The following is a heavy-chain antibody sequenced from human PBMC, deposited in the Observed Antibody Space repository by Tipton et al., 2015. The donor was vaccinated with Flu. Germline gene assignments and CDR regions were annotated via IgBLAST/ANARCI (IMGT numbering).Heavy chain of an antibody. CDR3: ARGPRTLGGYSYGLRYNWFDP. CDR2: IYYSGST. V-gene: IGHV4-39*01. CDR1: GGSISSSSYY. Sequence: TLSLTCTVSGGSISSSSYYWGWIRQPPGKGLEWIGSIYYSGSTYYNPSLKSRVTISVDTSRNQFSLKLSSVTAADTAVYYCARGPRTLGGYSYGLRYNWFDPWGQGTLVTVSS. D-gene: IGHD5-18*01. J-gene: IGHJ5*02.